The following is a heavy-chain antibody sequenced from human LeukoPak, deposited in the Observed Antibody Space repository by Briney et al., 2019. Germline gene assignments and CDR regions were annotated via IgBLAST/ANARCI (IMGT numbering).Heavy chain of an antibody. V-gene: IGHV3-30*03. CDR2: ISYDGSNK. CDR3: ARDPGYYGSERFDP. Sequence: PGGSLRLSCAASGFTFSSYGMHWVRQAPGKGLEWVAVISYDGSNKYYADSVKGRFTISRDNSKNTLYLQMNSLRSDDTAVYYCARDPGYYGSERFDPWGQGTLVTVSS. J-gene: IGHJ5*02. D-gene: IGHD3-10*01. CDR1: GFTFSSYG.